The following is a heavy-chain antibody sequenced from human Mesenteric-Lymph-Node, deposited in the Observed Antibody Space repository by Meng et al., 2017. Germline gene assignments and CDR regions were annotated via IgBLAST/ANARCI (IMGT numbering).Heavy chain of an antibody. CDR3: VRVIPVVTKGWFDP. V-gene: IGHV3-48*03. CDR1: GFTLRSYE. D-gene: IGHD2-21*02. CDR2: IDESGNGI. Sequence: GGSLRLSCAASGFTLRSYEINWVRQVAGKGMEWVSFIDESGNGIYYGDSVRGRFTISRDNAKNTVYLQMDSLKVEDTAVYYCVRVIPVVTKGWFDPWGQGTLVTVSS. J-gene: IGHJ5*02.